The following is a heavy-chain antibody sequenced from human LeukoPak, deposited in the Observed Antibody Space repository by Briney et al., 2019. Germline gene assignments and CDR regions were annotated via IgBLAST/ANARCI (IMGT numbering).Heavy chain of an antibody. V-gene: IGHV3-64D*09. CDR2: IFSNGDST. CDR3: VNPGWYYDSSGYSYYNGMDV. D-gene: IGHD3-22*01. J-gene: IGHJ6*02. Sequence: GGSLRLSCSASGFTFSRYGMHWVRQAPGKGLEYVSVIFSNGDSTYYADSVKGRFTISRDNAKNTLYLQMSSLRHDDTAVYYCVNPGWYYDSSGYSYYNGMDVWGQGTTVTVSS. CDR1: GFTFSRYG.